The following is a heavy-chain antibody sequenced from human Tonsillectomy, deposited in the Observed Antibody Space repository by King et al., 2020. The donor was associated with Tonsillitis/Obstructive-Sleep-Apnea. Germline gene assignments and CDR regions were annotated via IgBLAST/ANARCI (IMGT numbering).Heavy chain of an antibody. Sequence: VQLVESGGGVVQPGRSLRLSCAASGFTLSSXAMHWVRQAPGKGLECVAIISSAGSNKYYADSVKGRFTISSDNSNNTLYLQMNSLRAEDTAVYYCARXGCGXXXHSXXGHXYXYGLXVWGQXTTVTV. CDR3: ARXGCGXXXHSXXGHXYXYGLXV. CDR1: GFTLSSXA. CDR2: ISSAGSNK. D-gene: IGHD2-21*02. J-gene: IGHJ6*01. V-gene: IGHV3-30*04.